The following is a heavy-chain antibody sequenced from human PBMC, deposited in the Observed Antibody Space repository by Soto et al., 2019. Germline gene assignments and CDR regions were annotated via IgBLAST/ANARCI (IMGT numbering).Heavy chain of an antibody. J-gene: IGHJ5*02. CDR3: AKGPGTAAGRINWFDP. CDR2: ISYDGSNK. Sequence: HPGGSLRLSCAASGFTFSSYGMHWVRQAPGKGLEWVAVISYDGSNKYYADSVKGRFTISRDNSKNTLYLQMNSLRAEDTAVYYCAKGPGTAAGRINWFDPWGQGTLVTVSS. V-gene: IGHV3-30*18. D-gene: IGHD6-13*01. CDR1: GFTFSSYG.